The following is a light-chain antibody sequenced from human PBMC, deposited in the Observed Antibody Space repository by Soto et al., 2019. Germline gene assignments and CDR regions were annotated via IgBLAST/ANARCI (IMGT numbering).Light chain of an antibody. CDR2: RAS. CDR3: QQYETYSGT. Sequence: DIQMTQSPSSLSASVGDRVTITCRASQIINTWLAWYQQKPGKAPKLLIYRASNLLSGVPSRFSGSGSGTEFTLTISSLQSDDFSIYYCQQYETYSGTFGPGTKVDL. J-gene: IGKJ3*01. V-gene: IGKV1-5*03. CDR1: QIINTW.